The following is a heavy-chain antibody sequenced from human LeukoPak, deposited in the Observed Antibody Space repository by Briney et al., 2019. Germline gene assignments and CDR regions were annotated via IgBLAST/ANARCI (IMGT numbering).Heavy chain of an antibody. CDR3: ARDINVAWFDP. CDR1: GGSFSGYY. CDR2: INHSGST. V-gene: IGHV4-34*01. D-gene: IGHD2-15*01. Sequence: PSETLSLTCAVYGGSFSGYYWSWIRQPPGKGLEWIGEINHSGSTNYNPSLKSRVTISVDTSKNQFSLKLSSVTAADTAVYYCARDINVAWFDPWGQGTLVTVSS. J-gene: IGHJ5*02.